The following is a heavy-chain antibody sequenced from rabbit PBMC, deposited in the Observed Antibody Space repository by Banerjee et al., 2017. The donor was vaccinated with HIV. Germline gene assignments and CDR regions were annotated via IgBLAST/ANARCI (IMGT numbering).Heavy chain of an antibody. V-gene: IGHV1S45*01. CDR2: SYAGSSGST. Sequence: QEQLEESGGDLVKPEGSLTLTCTASGFSFSNKYVMCWVRQAPGKGLEWIACSYAGSSGSTYYANWAKGRFTISKTSSTTVTLQMTSLTAADTATYFCARDLAGVIGWNFNLWGQGTLVTVS. D-gene: IGHD4-1*01. CDR1: GFSFSNKYV. CDR3: ARDLAGVIGWNFNL. J-gene: IGHJ4*01.